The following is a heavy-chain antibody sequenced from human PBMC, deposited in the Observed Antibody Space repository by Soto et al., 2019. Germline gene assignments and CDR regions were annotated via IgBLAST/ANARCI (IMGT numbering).Heavy chain of an antibody. CDR1: GYTFTSYA. J-gene: IGHJ4*02. CDR2: INAGNGNT. V-gene: IGHV1-3*01. D-gene: IGHD5-12*01. CDR3: ARESVDIVPTTYYFDY. Sequence: QVQLVQSGAEVKKPGASVKVSCKASGYTFTSYAMHWVRQAPGQRLEWMGWINAGNGNTKYSQKFQGRVTITRDTSASTAYMELSSLRSEDTAVYYCARESVDIVPTTYYFDYWGQGTLVTVSS.